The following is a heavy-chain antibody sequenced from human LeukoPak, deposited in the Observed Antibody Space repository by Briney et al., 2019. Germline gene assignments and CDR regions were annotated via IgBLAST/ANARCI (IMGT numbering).Heavy chain of an antibody. CDR3: ARAPSVLRFLEWFYYYMDV. Sequence: SETLSLTCTVSGGSVSSGCYYWSWIRQPPGRGLEWIGYIYYSGSTNYNPSLKSRVTISVDTSKNQFSLKLSSVTAADTAVYYCARAPSVLRFLEWFYYYMDVWGKGTTVTVSS. CDR2: IYYSGST. J-gene: IGHJ6*03. D-gene: IGHD3-3*01. CDR1: GGSVSSGCYY. V-gene: IGHV4-61*01.